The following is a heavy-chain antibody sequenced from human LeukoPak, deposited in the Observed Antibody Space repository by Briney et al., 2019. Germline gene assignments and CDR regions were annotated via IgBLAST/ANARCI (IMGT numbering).Heavy chain of an antibody. Sequence: GGSLRLSCAASGFTFDDYAMHWVRQAPGKGLEWVSGISGSGGSTYYADSVKGRFTISRDNSKNTLYLQMNSLRAEDTAVYYCAKDRDYYDSSGYYYAGVYWGQGTLVTVSS. V-gene: IGHV3-23*01. CDR2: ISGSGGST. CDR1: GFTFDDYA. D-gene: IGHD3-22*01. CDR3: AKDRDYYDSSGYYYAGVY. J-gene: IGHJ4*02.